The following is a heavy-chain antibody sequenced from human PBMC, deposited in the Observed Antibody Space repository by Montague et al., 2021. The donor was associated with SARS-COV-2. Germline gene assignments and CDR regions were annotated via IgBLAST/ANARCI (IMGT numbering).Heavy chain of an antibody. J-gene: IGHJ4*02. Sequence: SLRLSCAASGFTVSSYWMHWVRQAPGKGLVWISHINSDGTTMNYADSVKGRFTISRDTGKNTLYLQMNSLRVEDTALYYCARGDSPGLGYWGQGTLVTVSS. CDR2: INSDGTTM. D-gene: IGHD3-16*01. CDR1: GFTVSSYW. V-gene: IGHV3-74*01. CDR3: ARGDSPGLGY.